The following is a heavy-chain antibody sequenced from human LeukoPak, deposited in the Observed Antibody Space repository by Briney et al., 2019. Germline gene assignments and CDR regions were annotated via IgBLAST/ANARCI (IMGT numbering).Heavy chain of an antibody. CDR3: ATLGSIVWGRKGTASSL. V-gene: IGHV3-53*05. J-gene: IGHJ4*02. D-gene: IGHD2-21*02. CDR2: IYSGGRT. CDR1: GFPFSSFS. Sequence: GGSLTLSCAASGFPFSSFSMNWVRQAPGKGLEWVSVIYSGGRTYHADSVKGRFTISRDNAKNTLFLQMNSLRTEDTAVYYCATLGSIVWGRKGTASSLWGQGTMVTVSS.